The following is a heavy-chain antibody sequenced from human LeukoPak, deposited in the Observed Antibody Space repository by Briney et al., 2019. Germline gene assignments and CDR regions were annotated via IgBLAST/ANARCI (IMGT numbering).Heavy chain of an antibody. CDR1: GFTFSTYW. CDR2: INTDGSST. V-gene: IGHV3-74*01. D-gene: IGHD2-2*01. Sequence: GGSLRLSCAASGFTFSTYWMHWVRQAPGKGLVWVSRINTDGSSTDCADSVKGRFTISRDNAKNTLYLQMNSLRAEDTAVYYCASRACSSTSCYYYWGQGTLVTVSS. CDR3: ASRACSSTSCYYY. J-gene: IGHJ4*02.